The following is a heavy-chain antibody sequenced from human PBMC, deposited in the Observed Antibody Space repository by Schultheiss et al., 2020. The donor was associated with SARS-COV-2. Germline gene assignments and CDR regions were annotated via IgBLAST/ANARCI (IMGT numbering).Heavy chain of an antibody. J-gene: IGHJ4*02. CDR2: IYHSGST. V-gene: IGHV4-38-2*01. D-gene: IGHD1-14*01. CDR1: GYSISSGYY. CDR3: ARGGNRNDY. Sequence: SQTLSLTCAVSGYSISSGYYWGWIRQPPGKGLEWIGSIYHSGSTYYNPSLKSRVTISVDTSKNQFSLKLSSVTAADTAVYYCARGGNRNDYWGQGTLVTVSS.